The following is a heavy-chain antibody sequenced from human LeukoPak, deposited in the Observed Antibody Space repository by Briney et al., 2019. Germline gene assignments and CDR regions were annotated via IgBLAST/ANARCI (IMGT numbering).Heavy chain of an antibody. D-gene: IGHD3-3*01. Sequence: SETLSPTCTVSGGSISSGNYYWSWIRQPAGKGLEWIGRIYTSGDINYNPSLKSRVTISVDTPKNQFSLKLNSVTAADTAVYYCARGAGFWSGSSDAFDIWGQGTMVTVSS. V-gene: IGHV4-61*02. J-gene: IGHJ3*02. CDR1: GGSISSGNYY. CDR2: IYTSGDI. CDR3: ARGAGFWSGSSDAFDI.